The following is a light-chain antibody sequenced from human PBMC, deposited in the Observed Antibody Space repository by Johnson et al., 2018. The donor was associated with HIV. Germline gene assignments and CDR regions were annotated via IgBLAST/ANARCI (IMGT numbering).Light chain of an antibody. V-gene: IGLV1-51*02. CDR1: SSNIGNNY. J-gene: IGLJ1*01. CDR2: ENN. CDR3: GTWDSSLSAYV. Sequence: QPVLTQPPSVSAAPGQKVTISCSGSSSNIGNNYVSWYQQLPGTAPKLLIYENNKRPSGIPDRFSGSKSGTSATLGITGLQTGDEADYYCGTWDSSLSAYVFVTGTKVTV.